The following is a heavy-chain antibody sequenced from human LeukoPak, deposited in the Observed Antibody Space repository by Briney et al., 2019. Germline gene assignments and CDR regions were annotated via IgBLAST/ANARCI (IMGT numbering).Heavy chain of an antibody. D-gene: IGHD6-13*01. CDR3: ATVSSPYSSISDY. CDR1: GYTLTELS. Sequence: ASVKVSCTVSGYTLTELSMHWVRQAPGKGLEWMGGFDPEDGETIYAQKFQGRVTMTEDTSTDTAYMELSRLRSEDTAVYYCATVSSPYSSISDYWGQGTLVTVSS. J-gene: IGHJ4*02. CDR2: FDPEDGET. V-gene: IGHV1-24*01.